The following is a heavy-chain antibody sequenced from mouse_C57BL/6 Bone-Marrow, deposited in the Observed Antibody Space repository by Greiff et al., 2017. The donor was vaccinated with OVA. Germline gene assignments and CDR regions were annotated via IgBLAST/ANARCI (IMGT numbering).Heavy chain of an antibody. V-gene: IGHV1-64*01. Sequence: QVQLQQPGAELVKPGASVKLSCKASGYTFTSYWMHWVKQRPGQGLEWIGMIHPTSGSTNYNEKFKSKATLTVDKSSSTAYMQLSSLTSEDSAVYDCARGSHYDGSSYWYFDVWGTGTTVTVSS. D-gene: IGHD1-1*01. CDR1: GYTFTSYW. CDR3: ARGSHYDGSSYWYFDV. CDR2: IHPTSGST. J-gene: IGHJ1*03.